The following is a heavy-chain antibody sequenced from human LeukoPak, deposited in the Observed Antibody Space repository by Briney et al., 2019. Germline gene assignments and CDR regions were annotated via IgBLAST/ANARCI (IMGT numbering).Heavy chain of an antibody. J-gene: IGHJ4*02. CDR3: ARHESAVGALFY. V-gene: IGHV4-59*08. CDR2: IYSAGST. Sequence: PSETLTLTCTASGRYISPYYRSWIRQPPGKGLEWIGYIYSAGSTNSNPSLKSRITISVDTSRNEFSLRLTSVTAADTAVYYCARHESAVGALFYWGQGSLVTVSS. D-gene: IGHD1-26*01. CDR1: GRYISPYY.